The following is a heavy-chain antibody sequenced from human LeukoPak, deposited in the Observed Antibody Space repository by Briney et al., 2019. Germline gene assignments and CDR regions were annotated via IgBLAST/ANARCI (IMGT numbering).Heavy chain of an antibody. J-gene: IGHJ4*02. CDR2: IRYDGSNK. CDR1: GFTFSSYG. Sequence: GGSLRLSCAASGFTFSSYGMHWVRQAPGKGLEWVAFIRYDGSNKYYADSVKGRFTISRDNSKNTLYLQMNSLRAEDTAVYYCARAGGDGGATDYFDYWGQGTLVTVSS. V-gene: IGHV3-30*02. D-gene: IGHD1-26*01. CDR3: ARAGGDGGATDYFDY.